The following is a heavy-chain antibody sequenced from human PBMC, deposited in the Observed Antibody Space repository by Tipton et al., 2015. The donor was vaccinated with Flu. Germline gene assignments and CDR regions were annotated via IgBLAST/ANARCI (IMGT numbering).Heavy chain of an antibody. CDR2: IYYSGST. D-gene: IGHD4-17*01. CDR3: ARDLYGYYGMDV. V-gene: IGHV4-39*07. CDR1: GGSISCSSYY. J-gene: IGHJ6*02. Sequence: TLSLTCTVSGGSISCSSYYWGWIRQPPGKGLEWIGSIYYSGSTYYNPSLKSRVTISVDTSKNQFSLNLSSVTAADTAVYYCARDLYGYYGMDVWGQGTTVTVSS.